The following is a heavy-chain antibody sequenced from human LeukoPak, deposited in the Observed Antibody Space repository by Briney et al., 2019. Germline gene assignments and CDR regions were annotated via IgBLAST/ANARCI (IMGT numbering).Heavy chain of an antibody. Sequence: GGSLRLSCAASGFTFDDYAMHWVRQAPGKGLEWVSGISWNSGSIGYADSVKGRFTISRDSAKNSLYLQMNSLRAEDTALYYCAKGLEDYWGQGTLVTVSS. CDR1: GFTFDDYA. V-gene: IGHV3-9*01. CDR2: ISWNSGSI. CDR3: AKGLEDY. J-gene: IGHJ4*02.